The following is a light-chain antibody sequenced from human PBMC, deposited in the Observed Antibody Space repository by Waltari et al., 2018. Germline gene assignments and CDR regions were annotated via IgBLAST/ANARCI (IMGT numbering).Light chain of an antibody. Sequence: EIVMTQSPATLSVSPGERATLSCRPSPSVRSNLAWYQQKPGQAPRLLIYGASTRATGIPARFSGSGSGTDFALTISSLQSEDFAVYYCQQYNNWPPVFTFGPGTKVDIK. J-gene: IGKJ3*01. CDR2: GAS. CDR1: PSVRSN. V-gene: IGKV3-15*01. CDR3: QQYNNWPPVFT.